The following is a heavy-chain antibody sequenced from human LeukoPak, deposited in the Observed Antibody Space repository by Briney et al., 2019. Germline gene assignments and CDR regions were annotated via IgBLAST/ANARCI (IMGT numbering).Heavy chain of an antibody. CDR1: GGSISSSNYY. D-gene: IGHD3-10*01. V-gene: IGHV4-39*01. Sequence: SETLSLTCTVSGGSISSSNYYWGWIRQPPGEGLEWIGYLYYSGSTYYNPSLKSRVTMSVDTSKNQFSLKLSSVTAADTAVYYCARGLNYYGSTSNWFDPWGQGTLVTVSS. CDR2: LYYSGST. J-gene: IGHJ5*02. CDR3: ARGLNYYGSTSNWFDP.